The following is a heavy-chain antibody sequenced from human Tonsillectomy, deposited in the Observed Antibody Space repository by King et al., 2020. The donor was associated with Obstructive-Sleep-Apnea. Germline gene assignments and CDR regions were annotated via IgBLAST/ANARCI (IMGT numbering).Heavy chain of an antibody. D-gene: IGHD2-15*01. CDR1: GFTFDDYA. J-gene: IGHJ6*02. CDR3: AKEGGAILCQYGMDA. Sequence: QLVQSGGGLVQPGRSLRLSCAASGFTFDDYAMHWVRQAPGKGLEWVSGICWNSGSIGYADSVKGRFTISRDNAKNSLYLQMNSLRAEDTALYYWAKEGGAILCQYGMDAWGQGTTVTVSS. CDR2: ICWNSGSI. V-gene: IGHV3-9*01.